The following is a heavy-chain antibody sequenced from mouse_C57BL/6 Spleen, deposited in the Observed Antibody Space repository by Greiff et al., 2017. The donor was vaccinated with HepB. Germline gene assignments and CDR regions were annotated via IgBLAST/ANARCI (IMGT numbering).Heavy chain of an antibody. CDR2: ISSGGSYT. J-gene: IGHJ3*01. D-gene: IGHD2-1*01. CDR1: GFTFSSYG. CDR3: ARQDNYGNYGWFAY. V-gene: IGHV5-6*01. Sequence: EVQLQESGGDLVKPGGSLKLSCAASGFTFSSYGMSWVRQTPDKRLEWVATISSGGSYTYYPDSVKGRFTMSIDNAKTTRYLQMSSLKSEDTAMYYCARQDNYGNYGWFAYWGKGTLVTVSA.